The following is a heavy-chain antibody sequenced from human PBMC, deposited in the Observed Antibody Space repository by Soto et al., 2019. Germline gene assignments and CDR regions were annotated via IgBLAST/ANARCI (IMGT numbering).Heavy chain of an antibody. CDR1: GGTFSSYT. CDR2: IIPILGIA. Sequence: GASVKVSCKASGGTFSSYTISWVRQAPGQGLEWMGRIIPILGIANYAQKFQGRVTITADKSTSTAYMELSSLRSEDTAVYYCARGSAYYYYYMDVWGKGTTVTVSS. D-gene: IGHD3-10*01. CDR3: ARGSAYYYYYMDV. J-gene: IGHJ6*03. V-gene: IGHV1-69*02.